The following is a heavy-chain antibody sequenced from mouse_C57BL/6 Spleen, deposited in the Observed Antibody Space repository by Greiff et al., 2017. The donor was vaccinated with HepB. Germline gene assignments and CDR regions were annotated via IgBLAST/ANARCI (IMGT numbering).Heavy chain of an antibody. Sequence: EVKLVESGGGLVQPGGSLSLSCAASGFTFTDYYMSWVRQPPGKALEWLGFIRNKANGYTTEYSASVKGRFTISRDNSQSILYLQMNALRAEDSATYYCARSFYYDYDEDYYAMDYWGQGTSVTVSS. V-gene: IGHV7-3*01. CDR3: ARSFYYDYDEDYYAMDY. J-gene: IGHJ4*01. D-gene: IGHD2-4*01. CDR1: GFTFTDYY. CDR2: IRNKANGYTT.